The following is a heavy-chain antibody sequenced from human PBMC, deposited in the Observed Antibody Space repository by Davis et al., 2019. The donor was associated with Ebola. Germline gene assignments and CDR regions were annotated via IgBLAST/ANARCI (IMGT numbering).Heavy chain of an antibody. CDR2: IYYSGST. CDR3: ARRVLAAIYWYFDL. V-gene: IGHV4-59*08. CDR1: GGSISSYY. D-gene: IGHD2-15*01. J-gene: IGHJ2*01. Sequence: PSETLSLTCTVSGGSISSYYWSWIRQPPGKGLEWIGYIYYSGSTNYNPSLKSRVTISVDTSKNQFSLKLSSVTAADTAVYYCARRVLAAIYWYFDLWGRGTLVTVSS.